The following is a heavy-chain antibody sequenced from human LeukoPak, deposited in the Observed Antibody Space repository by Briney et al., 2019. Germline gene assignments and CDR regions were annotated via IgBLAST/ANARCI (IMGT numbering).Heavy chain of an antibody. CDR3: VRGTSSFDP. CDR1: GFIFDDYG. J-gene: IGHJ5*02. V-gene: IGHV3-20*04. D-gene: IGHD3-16*01. CDR2: INWNCANT. Sequence: GGSLRLSCAASGFIFDDYGMSWVPHAPGKGLEWVSGINWNCANTAYIDSVKGRFTVSRDNAKNFVYLQMNSLTAEDTAFYYCVRGTSSFDPWGQGTLVTVSS.